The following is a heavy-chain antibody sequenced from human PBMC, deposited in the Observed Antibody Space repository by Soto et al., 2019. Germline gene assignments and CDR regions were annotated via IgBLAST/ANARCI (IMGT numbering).Heavy chain of an antibody. Sequence: QITLKESGPTLVKPTQTLTLTCTFSGFSLSTSGVGVGWIRQPPGKALEWLALIYWDDDKRYSPSLRNRLTMTKDTSKDLVVLTMTNMDPVDTATYFCAHRLKTSWYNWGQGTLVTVSS. CDR3: AHRLKTSWYN. J-gene: IGHJ4*02. D-gene: IGHD2-2*02. CDR1: GFSLSTSGVG. CDR2: IYWDDDK. V-gene: IGHV2-5*02.